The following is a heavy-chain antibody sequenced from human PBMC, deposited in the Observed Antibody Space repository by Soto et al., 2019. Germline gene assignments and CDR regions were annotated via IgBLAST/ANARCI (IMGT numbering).Heavy chain of an antibody. Sequence: GGSLRLSCAASGFTVSSYAMSWVRQAPGKGLERVSAISGSGGSTYYADSVKGRFTISRDNSKNTLYLQMNSLRAEDTAVYYCATTTYYYDSSGYRGYFDYWGQGTLVTVSS. CDR1: GFTVSSYA. D-gene: IGHD3-22*01. V-gene: IGHV3-23*01. J-gene: IGHJ4*02. CDR3: ATTTYYYDSSGYRGYFDY. CDR2: ISGSGGST.